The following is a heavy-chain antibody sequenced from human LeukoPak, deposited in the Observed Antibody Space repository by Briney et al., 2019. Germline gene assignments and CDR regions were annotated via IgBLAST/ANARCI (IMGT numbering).Heavy chain of an antibody. CDR2: IYYSGIT. J-gene: IGHJ4*02. V-gene: IGHV4-31*03. Sequence: SETLSLTCTVSGGSISSSGYYWGWIRQHPGKGLEWIGYIYYSGITYYNPSLKSRVTISADTSENHFSLKVSSVTAADTAVYYCARAPGGGVVIRFDYWGQGTLVSVSS. CDR3: ARAPGGGVVIRFDY. CDR1: GGSISSSGYY. D-gene: IGHD3-3*01.